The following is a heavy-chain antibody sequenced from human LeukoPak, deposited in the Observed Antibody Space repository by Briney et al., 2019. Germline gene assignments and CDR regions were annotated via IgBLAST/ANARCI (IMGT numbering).Heavy chain of an antibody. CDR3: ARDREMATIGHGAFDI. V-gene: IGHV1-69*05. D-gene: IGHD5-24*01. CDR1: GGTFSSYA. J-gene: IGHJ3*02. CDR2: IIPIFGTA. Sequence: SVKVSCKASGGTFSSYAISWVRQAPGQGLEWMGRIIPIFGTANYAQKFQGRVTITTDESTSTAYMELSSLRSEDTAVNYCARDREMATIGHGAFDIWGQGTMVTVSS.